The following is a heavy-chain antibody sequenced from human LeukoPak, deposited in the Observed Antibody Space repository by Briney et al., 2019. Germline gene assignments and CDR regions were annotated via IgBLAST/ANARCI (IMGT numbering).Heavy chain of an antibody. CDR1: GFTFSSYD. CDR3: ARESDYGDYFDY. V-gene: IGHV3-13*01. J-gene: IGHJ4*02. Sequence: PGGSLRLSCAASGFTFSSYDMHWVRHATGKGLEWVSAIGTAGDTYYPGSVKGRFTISRENAKNSLYLQMNSLRAGDTAVYYCARESDYGDYFDYWGQGTLVTVSS. D-gene: IGHD3-16*01. CDR2: IGTAGDT.